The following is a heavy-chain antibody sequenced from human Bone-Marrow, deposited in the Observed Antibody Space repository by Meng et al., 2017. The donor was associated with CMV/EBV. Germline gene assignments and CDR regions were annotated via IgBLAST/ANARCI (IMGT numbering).Heavy chain of an antibody. CDR1: GYTFTSYD. J-gene: IGHJ6*02. V-gene: IGHV1-69*04. D-gene: IGHD2-8*02. CDR2: IIPILGIA. CDR3: ARDFAGGSVDV. Sequence: SVKVSCKASGYTFTSYDINWVRQAPGQGLEWMGRIIPILGIANYAQKFQGRVTITADKSTSTAYMELSSLRSEDTAVYYCARDFAGGSVDVWGQGTTVTVSS.